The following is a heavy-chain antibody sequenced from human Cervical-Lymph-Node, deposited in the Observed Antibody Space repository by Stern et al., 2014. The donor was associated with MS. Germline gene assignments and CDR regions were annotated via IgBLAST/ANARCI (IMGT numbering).Heavy chain of an antibody. V-gene: IGHV4-59*08. D-gene: IGHD3-16*01. CDR1: GGSISNYY. CDR3: ARRRGGYYYGVDV. Sequence: QLQLQESGPGLVKPSETLSLTCTVSGGSISNYYWSWIRQPPGKGLEWIGYIYYTGSTNYNPSLKSRVTISVDTSKNQFSLKLSSVTAADTAVYYCARRRGGYYYGVDVWGQGTTVTVSS. CDR2: IYYTGST. J-gene: IGHJ6*02.